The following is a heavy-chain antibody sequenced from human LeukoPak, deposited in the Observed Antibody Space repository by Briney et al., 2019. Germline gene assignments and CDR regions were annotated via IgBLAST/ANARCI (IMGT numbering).Heavy chain of an antibody. J-gene: IGHJ1*01. CDR1: GYTLTSYD. Sequence: ASVKVSCKASGYTLTSYDINWVRQATGQGLEWMGWMNPNSGNTGYAQRFQGRVTMTRNTSISTAYMELSSLRSEDTAVYYCARPGEYSSSWSEYFQHWGQGTLVTVSS. V-gene: IGHV1-8*01. CDR3: ARPGEYSSSWSEYFQH. D-gene: IGHD6-13*01. CDR2: MNPNSGNT.